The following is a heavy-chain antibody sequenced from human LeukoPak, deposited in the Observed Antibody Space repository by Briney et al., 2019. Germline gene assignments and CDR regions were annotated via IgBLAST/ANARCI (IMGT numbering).Heavy chain of an antibody. V-gene: IGHV4-61*01. D-gene: IGHD3-10*01. J-gene: IGHJ4*02. Sequence: SETLSLTCTVSGGSVSSGTYYWSWIRQPPEKGLEWIGYIYYTGSTNYNPSLKSRLTISVDTSKNQFSPKLSSVTAADTAVYYCARRGGSGRSFDYWGQGTLVTVSS. CDR3: ARRGGSGRSFDY. CDR1: GGSVSSGTYY. CDR2: IYYTGST.